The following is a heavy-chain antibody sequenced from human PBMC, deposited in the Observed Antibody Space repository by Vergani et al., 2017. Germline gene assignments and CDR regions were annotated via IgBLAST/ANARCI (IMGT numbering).Heavy chain of an antibody. J-gene: IGHJ2*01. D-gene: IGHD6-13*01. CDR1: GFTLSSHA. CDR2: IWYDGSKE. Sequence: QVQLEESGGGVVQPGRSLRLSCAGSGFTLSSHAMHWVRQAPGKGLEWVAFIWYDGSKEYYADSVKGRFTISRDNSKNTLYLQMNSLRADDTAVYYCVKDIAASGNYWYFDLWGRGTLVTVSS. V-gene: IGHV3-33*06. CDR3: VKDIAASGNYWYFDL.